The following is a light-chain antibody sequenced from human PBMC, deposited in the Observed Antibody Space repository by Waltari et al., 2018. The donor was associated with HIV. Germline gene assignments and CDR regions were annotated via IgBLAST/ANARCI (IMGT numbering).Light chain of an antibody. V-gene: IGKV3-20*01. CDR1: ESVTTSH. J-gene: IGKJ5*01. CDR3: QQYGLSPIT. Sequence: EIVLTQSPGTLSLSPGERGTLSCRASESVTTSHLAWYQQKPGQAPRLLIYRISNSATGIPDRFSGSGSGADFSLSISRLEPEDSAVYYCQQYGLSPITFGQGTRLEIK. CDR2: RIS.